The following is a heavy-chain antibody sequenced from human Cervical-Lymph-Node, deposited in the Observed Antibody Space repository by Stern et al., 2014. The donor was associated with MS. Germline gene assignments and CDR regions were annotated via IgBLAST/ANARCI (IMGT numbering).Heavy chain of an antibody. CDR3: ARDEGGSYDH. CDR1: GGSITSHY. J-gene: IGHJ4*02. D-gene: IGHD1-26*01. V-gene: IGHV4-59*11. Sequence: QLQLQESGPGLVKPAETLSLTCTISGGSITSHYWSWIRQPPGKGLAYIGYVYYTGTTNYNPSLNGRVAISVDTSKNQFFLKLSSVTAADTAVYFCARDEGGSYDHWGQGTLVTVSS. CDR2: VYYTGTT.